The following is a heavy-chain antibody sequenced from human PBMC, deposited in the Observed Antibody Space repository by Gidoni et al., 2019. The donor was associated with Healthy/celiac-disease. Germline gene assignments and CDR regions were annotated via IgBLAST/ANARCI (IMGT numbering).Heavy chain of an antibody. CDR2: ISGSGGST. J-gene: IGHJ4*02. V-gene: IGHV3-23*01. CDR3: AKDSRSRSGWYYFDY. D-gene: IGHD6-19*01. Sequence: EVQLLESGGGLVQPGGSMRLSCAASGFTFSSYAMSWVRQAPGKGLEWVSAISGSGGSTYYADAVKGRFTISRDNSKNTLYLQMNSLRAEDTAVYYCAKDSRSRSGWYYFDYWGQGTLVTVSS. CDR1: GFTFSSYA.